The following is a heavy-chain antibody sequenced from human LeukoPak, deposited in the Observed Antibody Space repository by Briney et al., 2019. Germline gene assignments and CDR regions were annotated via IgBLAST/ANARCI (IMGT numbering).Heavy chain of an antibody. J-gene: IGHJ3*02. CDR1: GGSFSGYY. CDR2: INHSGST. V-gene: IGHV4-34*01. D-gene: IGHD3-22*01. CDR3: ARVKGDSSAPDAFDI. Sequence: SETLSLTCAVYGGSFSGYYWSWIRQPPGKGLEWIGEINHSGSTNYNPSLKSRVTISVDTSKNQFSLKLSSVTAADTAVYYCARVKGDSSAPDAFDIWGQGTIVTVSS.